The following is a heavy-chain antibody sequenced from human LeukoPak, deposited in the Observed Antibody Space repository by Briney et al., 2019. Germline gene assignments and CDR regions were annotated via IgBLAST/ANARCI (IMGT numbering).Heavy chain of an antibody. CDR2: IYYSGST. V-gene: IGHV4-59*08. D-gene: IGHD3-22*01. CDR3: ARGLHYDSSGYEDY. Sequence: SETLSLTCTVSGCSISSYYWSWIRQPPGKRLEWIGYIYYSGSTHYNPSLKSRVTISVDTSKNQFSLKLSSVTAADTAVYYCARGLHYDSSGYEDYWGQGTLVTVSS. J-gene: IGHJ4*02. CDR1: GCSISSYY.